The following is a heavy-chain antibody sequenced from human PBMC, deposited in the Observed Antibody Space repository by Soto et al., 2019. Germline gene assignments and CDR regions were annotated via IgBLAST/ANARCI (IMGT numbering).Heavy chain of an antibody. V-gene: IGHV4-30-4*01. Sequence: PSETLCLTCAVSGDSISSSKWWSWIRQPPGKGLEWIGYIYYSGSTYYNPSLKSRVTISVDTSKNQFSLKLSSVTAADTAVYYCARAAGVILEWSKQGYNWFDPWGQGTLVTVSS. D-gene: IGHD3-3*01. J-gene: IGHJ5*02. CDR1: GDSISSSKW. CDR3: ARAAGVILEWSKQGYNWFDP. CDR2: IYYSGST.